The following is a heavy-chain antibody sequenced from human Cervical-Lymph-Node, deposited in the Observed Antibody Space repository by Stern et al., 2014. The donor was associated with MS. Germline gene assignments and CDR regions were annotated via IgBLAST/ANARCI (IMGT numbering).Heavy chain of an antibody. CDR2: INPNSGDT. CDR3: ARTWIQQWTPDFDS. J-gene: IGHJ4*02. CDR1: GYTFTGHH. V-gene: IGHV1-2*06. D-gene: IGHD5-18*01. Sequence: QVQLVQSGAEVKKSGASVKVSCKASGYTFTGHHIHWVRQAPGQGLEWMGRINPNSGDTKYAQNFQGRVTMTRDTSISTGYMELSSLRSDDTAVYFCARTWIQQWTPDFDSWGQGTLVIVSS.